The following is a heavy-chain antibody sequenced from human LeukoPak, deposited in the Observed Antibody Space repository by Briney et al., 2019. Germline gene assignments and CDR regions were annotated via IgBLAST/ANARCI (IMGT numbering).Heavy chain of an antibody. D-gene: IGHD6-13*01. CDR1: GFTVSSSY. V-gene: IGHV3-53*01. CDR3: ARDGPGRYSSSWHGGAFDI. CDR2: IDSGGIT. J-gene: IGHJ3*02. Sequence: GGSLRLSCAASGFTVSSSYVSWVRQAPGKGLEWVSVIDSGGITYYADSVKGRFTFSRDNSKNTLYLQMNSLRVDDTAVYYCARDGPGRYSSSWHGGAFDIWGQGTMVTVS.